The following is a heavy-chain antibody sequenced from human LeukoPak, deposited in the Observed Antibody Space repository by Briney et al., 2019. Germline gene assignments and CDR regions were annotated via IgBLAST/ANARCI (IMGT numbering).Heavy chain of an antibody. CDR1: GGSISSSSYY. V-gene: IGHV4-39*07. Sequence: PSETLSLTCTVSGGSISSSSYYWGWIRQPPGKGLEWIGSIYYSGSTYYNPSLKSRVTISVDTSKNQFSLNLTSVTAADTAVYYCARDRAGVVKSFDPWGQGTLVTVSS. CDR2: IYYSGST. D-gene: IGHD3-3*01. J-gene: IGHJ5*02. CDR3: ARDRAGVVKSFDP.